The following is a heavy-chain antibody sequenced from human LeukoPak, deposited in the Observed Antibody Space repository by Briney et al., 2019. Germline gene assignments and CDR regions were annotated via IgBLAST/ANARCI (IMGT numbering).Heavy chain of an antibody. CDR1: GFTFSSYA. J-gene: IGHJ6*03. Sequence: PGGSLRLSCAASGFTFSSYAMSWVRQAPGKGLEWVSAISGSGGSTYYADSVKGRFTISRDNSKNTLYLQMNSLRAEDTAVYYCAKARKVVPAATNYYYYYMDVWGKGTTVTVSS. V-gene: IGHV3-23*01. D-gene: IGHD2-2*01. CDR3: AKARKVVPAATNYYYYYMDV. CDR2: ISGSGGST.